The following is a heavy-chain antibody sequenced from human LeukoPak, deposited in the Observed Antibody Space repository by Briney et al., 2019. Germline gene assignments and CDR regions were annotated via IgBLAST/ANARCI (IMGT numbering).Heavy chain of an antibody. D-gene: IGHD3-22*01. CDR3: ARGSPAYYDSSGYYRSDYYYYYMDV. CDR2: IIPIFGTA. CDR1: GGTFSSYA. J-gene: IGHJ6*03. V-gene: IGHV1-69*06. Sequence: ASVKVSCKASGGTFSSYAISWVRQAPGQGLEWMGGIIPIFGTANYAQKFQGRVTITADKSTSTAYMELSSLRSEDTAVYYCARGSPAYYDSSGYYRSDYYYYYMDVWGKGTTVTVSS.